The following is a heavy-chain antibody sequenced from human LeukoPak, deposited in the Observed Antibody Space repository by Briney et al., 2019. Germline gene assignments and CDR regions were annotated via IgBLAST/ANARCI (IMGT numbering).Heavy chain of an antibody. CDR3: TRGPLIPATAIDNWFDP. CDR1: GGSISSSTYY. V-gene: IGHV4-61*01. D-gene: IGHD2-2*02. Sequence: SETLSLTCTVSGGSISSSTYYWSWIRQPPGTGLEWIGYIYYSRTTNYNPSLKSRVTISVDTSKNQFSLKLNSVTAADTAVYYCTRGPLIPATAIDNWFDPWGQGTLVTVSS. J-gene: IGHJ5*02. CDR2: IYYSRTT.